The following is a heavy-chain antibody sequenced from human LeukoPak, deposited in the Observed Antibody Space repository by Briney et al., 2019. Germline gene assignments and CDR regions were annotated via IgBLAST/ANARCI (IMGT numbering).Heavy chain of an antibody. CDR3: ARDRGSSGYYSFDY. D-gene: IGHD3-22*01. Sequence: ASVKVSCKASGYTFTSYDMDWVRQAPGQGLGWMGIINPSGGSTSYAQKFQGRVTMTMDTSTSTVYMELSSLRSEDTAVYYCARDRGSSGYYSFDYWGQGTLVTVSS. V-gene: IGHV1-46*01. J-gene: IGHJ4*02. CDR1: GYTFTSYD. CDR2: INPSGGST.